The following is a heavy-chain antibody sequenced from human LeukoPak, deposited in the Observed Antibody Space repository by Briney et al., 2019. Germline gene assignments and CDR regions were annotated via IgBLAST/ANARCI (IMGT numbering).Heavy chain of an antibody. V-gene: IGHV3-74*01. CDR2: INSAGNAT. J-gene: IGHJ4*02. Sequence: GGSLRLSCAASGLTFTRYWMHWVRQAPGKGLVWVSRINSAGNATDYAESVKGRFSISRDNSKNTLSLQMNNLRVEDTAVYYCARGMRGSSAFDYWGQGTLVTVSS. D-gene: IGHD3-16*01. CDR1: GLTFTRYW. CDR3: ARGMRGSSAFDY.